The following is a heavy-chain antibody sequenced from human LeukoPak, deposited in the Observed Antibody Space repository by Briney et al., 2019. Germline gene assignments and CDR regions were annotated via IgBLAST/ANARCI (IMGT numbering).Heavy chain of an antibody. D-gene: IGHD2-2*01. J-gene: IGHJ3*02. CDR2: ISCDGSNK. CDR3: ARDLVVPAADAFDI. V-gene: IGHV3-30*04. Sequence: GGSLRLSCAASGFTFSSYAMHWVRQAPGKGLEWVAVISCDGSNKYYADSVKGRFTISRDNSKNTLYLQMNSLRAEDTAVYYCARDLVVPAADAFDIWGQGTMVTVSS. CDR1: GFTFSSYA.